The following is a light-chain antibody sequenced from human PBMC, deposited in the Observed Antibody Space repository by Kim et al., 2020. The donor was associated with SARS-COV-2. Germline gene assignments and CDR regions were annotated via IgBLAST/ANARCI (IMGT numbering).Light chain of an antibody. CDR3: QQRAIWPIT. Sequence: PGERVTLSCRASQNIGKYIAWHQQKPGQAPRLLIYDISNRAAGTPARFTGSGSGTDFTLTISSLEPEDFAVYYCQQRAIWPITFGRGTRLEI. CDR2: DIS. J-gene: IGKJ5*01. V-gene: IGKV3-11*01. CDR1: QNIGKY.